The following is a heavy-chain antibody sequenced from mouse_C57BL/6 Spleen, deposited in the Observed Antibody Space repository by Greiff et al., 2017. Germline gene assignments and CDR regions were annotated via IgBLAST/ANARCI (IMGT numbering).Heavy chain of an antibody. D-gene: IGHD2-4*01. Sequence: EVHLVESGGGLVKPGGSLKLSCAASGFTFSDYGMHWVRQAPEKGMGWVAYIGSGRITIYYAETVKGRFTISRDNAKNTLFLQMTSLRSEDTAMYYCARGDYDVFYAMDYWGQGTSVTVSS. CDR1: GFTFSDYG. CDR3: ARGDYDVFYAMDY. CDR2: IGSGRITI. V-gene: IGHV5-17*01. J-gene: IGHJ4*01.